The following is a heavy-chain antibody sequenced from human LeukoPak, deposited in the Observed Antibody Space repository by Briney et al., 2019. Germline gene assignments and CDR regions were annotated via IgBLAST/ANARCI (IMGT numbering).Heavy chain of an antibody. V-gene: IGHV3-7*01. D-gene: IGHD2-2*01. CDR2: LNEDGSVK. J-gene: IGHJ4*02. CDR1: EFSFSTNW. Sequence: RGSRRLSCAASEFSFSTNWMHWVRQTPGKGLEWVAELNEDGSVKYYVDSVKGRFTISRDNAKSLLFLQMYNLRTEDTGVYFCANVPRSTVSYWGRGTLVTVSS. CDR3: ANVPRSTVSY.